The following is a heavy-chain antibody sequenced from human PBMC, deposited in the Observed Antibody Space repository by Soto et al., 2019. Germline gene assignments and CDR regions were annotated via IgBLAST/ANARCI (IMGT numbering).Heavy chain of an antibody. J-gene: IGHJ3*02. CDR3: ERAISLSPSFDI. V-gene: IGHV1-3*02. Sequence: ASVKVSCKASGYTLTTYAMHWVRQAPGQRLEWMGWSNAGNGETKYSQEFQGRVTISRDTSANTAYMELSSLRSEDMAVYYCERAISLSPSFDIWGQGTMVTVSS. CDR1: GYTLTTYA. CDR2: SNAGNGET.